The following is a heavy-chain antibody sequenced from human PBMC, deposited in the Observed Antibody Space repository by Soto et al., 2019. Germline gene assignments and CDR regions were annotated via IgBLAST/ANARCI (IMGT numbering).Heavy chain of an antibody. D-gene: IGHD6-13*01. V-gene: IGHV1-18*01. Sequence: GASVKVSCKASGYTFTTFSITWVRQAPGQGLEWLGWISAYNGNAHYEEKLQGRVTMTTDTSTSTAYMELKSLRSDDTAVYYCARVSSSYLGALFMDVWGQGTTVTVSS. CDR3: ARVSSSYLGALFMDV. CDR1: GYTFTTFS. CDR2: ISAYNGNA. J-gene: IGHJ6*02.